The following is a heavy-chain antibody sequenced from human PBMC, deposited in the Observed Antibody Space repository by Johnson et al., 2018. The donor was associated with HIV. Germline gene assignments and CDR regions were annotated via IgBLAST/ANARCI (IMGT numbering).Heavy chain of an antibody. CDR2: ISSSSTI. CDR1: GFTFSSYS. Sequence: VQLVESGGGLVQPGGSLRLSCAASGFTFSSYSMNWVRQAPGKGLEWVSYISSSSTIYYADSVKGRFTISRDNAKNSLYLQMNSLRAEDTAVYYCARELRGGHTDAFDIWGQGTTVTVSS. V-gene: IGHV3-48*04. CDR3: ARELRGGHTDAFDI. D-gene: IGHD5-18*01. J-gene: IGHJ3*02.